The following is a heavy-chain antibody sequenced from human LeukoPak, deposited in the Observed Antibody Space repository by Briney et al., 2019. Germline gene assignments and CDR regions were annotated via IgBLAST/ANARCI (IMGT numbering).Heavy chain of an antibody. CDR2: INYSGST. CDR1: GGSVSSGSYY. V-gene: IGHV4-61*01. CDR3: ARAATVVTNLDY. Sequence: SETLSLTCTVSGGSVSSGSYYWSWIRQPPGKGLEWIGYINYSGSTNYNPSLKSRVTISVDTSKNQFSLKLSSVTAADTAVYYCARAATVVTNLDYWGQGTLVTVSS. J-gene: IGHJ4*02. D-gene: IGHD4-23*01.